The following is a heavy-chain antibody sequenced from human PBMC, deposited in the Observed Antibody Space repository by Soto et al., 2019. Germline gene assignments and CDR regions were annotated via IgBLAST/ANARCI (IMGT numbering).Heavy chain of an antibody. CDR2: IYPGDSEN. Sequence: GESLKISCKGSGYSFTSYWIGWVRQMPGKGLEWMGIIYPGDSENRYSPSFQGQVTISADRSITTAYLQWSSLKASDTAMYFCARRVSFSNAWYYFDYWGQGTLVTVSS. V-gene: IGHV5-51*01. J-gene: IGHJ4*02. D-gene: IGHD6-19*01. CDR3: ARRVSFSNAWYYFDY. CDR1: GYSFTSYW.